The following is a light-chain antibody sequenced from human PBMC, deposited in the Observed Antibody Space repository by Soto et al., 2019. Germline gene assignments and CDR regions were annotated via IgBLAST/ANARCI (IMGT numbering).Light chain of an antibody. CDR1: SSDVGGYNY. CDR2: DVS. V-gene: IGLV2-14*01. J-gene: IGLJ2*01. CDR3: SSYTGSSTLV. Sequence: QSALTQPASVSGSPGQSFTISCTGTSSDVGGYNYVSWYQQYPGKAPKLMIYDVSNRPSGVSNRFSGSKSGNTASLTISGLQAEDEADYYCSSYTGSSTLVFGGGTKVTVL.